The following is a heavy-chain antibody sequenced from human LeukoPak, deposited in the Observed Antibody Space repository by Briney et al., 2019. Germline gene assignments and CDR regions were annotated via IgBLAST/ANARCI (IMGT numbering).Heavy chain of an antibody. D-gene: IGHD3-22*01. V-gene: IGHV1-18*01. CDR3: ARDIYYDSSGRNAHDAFDI. CDR2: ISGYNGNT. Sequence: GASVKVSCKASGYTFTTYGINWVRQTPGQGLEWMGSISGYNGNTNYAQKLQGRVTMTTDTSTSTAYMELRSLRSDDTAVYYCARDIYYDSSGRNAHDAFDIWGQGTMVTVSS. J-gene: IGHJ3*02. CDR1: GYTFTTYG.